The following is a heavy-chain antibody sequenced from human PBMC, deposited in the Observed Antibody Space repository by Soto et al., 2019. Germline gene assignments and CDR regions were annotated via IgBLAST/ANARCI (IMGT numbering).Heavy chain of an antibody. CDR2: IYYNGNT. CDR3: ARVPGP. J-gene: IGHJ5*02. CDR1: GDSISSDDYY. Sequence: PSETLSLTCTVSGDSISSDDYYWSWIRQPPGKGLEWIGFIYYNGNTYYNPSLKSRVTISVDTSKIQFSLKLSSVTAADTAVYYCARVPGPWGQGTLVTVSS. V-gene: IGHV4-30-4*01.